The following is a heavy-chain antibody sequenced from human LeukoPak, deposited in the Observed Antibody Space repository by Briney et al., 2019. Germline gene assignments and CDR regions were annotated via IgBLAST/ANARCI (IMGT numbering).Heavy chain of an antibody. CDR1: GFTFSSYA. J-gene: IGHJ4*02. V-gene: IGHV3-23*01. Sequence: PGGSLRLSCAASGFTFSSYAMSWVRQAPGKGLEWVSAISGSGGSTYYADSVKGRFTISRDNSKNTLCLQMNSLRAEDTAVYYCARELAVRGVILHWGQGTLVTVSS. CDR2: ISGSGGST. CDR3: ARELAVRGVILH. D-gene: IGHD3-10*01.